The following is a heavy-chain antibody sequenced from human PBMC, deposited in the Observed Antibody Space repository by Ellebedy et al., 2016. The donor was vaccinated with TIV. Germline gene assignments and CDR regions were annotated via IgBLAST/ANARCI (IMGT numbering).Heavy chain of an antibody. CDR3: AKAGSSTERGMDV. J-gene: IGHJ6*02. V-gene: IGHV4-59*12. D-gene: IGHD6-13*01. CDR1: GDSINSYY. CDR2: IYYSGST. Sequence: SETLSLTCTVSGDSINSYYWSWIRQPPGKGLEWIGYIYYSGSTNYNPSLKSRVTMSVDTSKNQFSLKLSSVTAADTAVYYCAKAGSSTERGMDVWGQGTTVTVSS.